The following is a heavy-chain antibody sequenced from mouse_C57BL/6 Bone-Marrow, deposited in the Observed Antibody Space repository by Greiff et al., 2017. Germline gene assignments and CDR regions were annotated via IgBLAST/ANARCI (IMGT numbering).Heavy chain of an antibody. CDR3: ARRAYYGRGYAMDY. CDR2: IYPGGGYT. CDR1: GYTFTNYW. J-gene: IGHJ4*01. D-gene: IGHD1-1*01. V-gene: IGHV1-63*01. Sequence: VKLQESGAELVRPGTSVKMSCKASGYTFTNYWIGWAKQRPGHGLEWIGDIYPGGGYTNYNEKFKGKATLTADKSSSTAYMQFSSLTSEDSAIYYCARRAYYGRGYAMDYWGQGTSVTVSS.